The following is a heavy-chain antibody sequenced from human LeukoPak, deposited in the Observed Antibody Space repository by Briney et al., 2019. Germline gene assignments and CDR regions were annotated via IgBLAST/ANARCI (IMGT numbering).Heavy chain of an antibody. J-gene: IGHJ3*02. CDR2: IYYSGST. V-gene: IGHV4-31*03. D-gene: IGHD3-3*01. Sequence: KTSETLSLTCTVSGGSISSGGYYWSWIRQHPGKGLEWIGYIYYSGSTYYNPSLKSRVTISVDTSKNQFSLKLSSVTAADTAAYYCARRRTYYDFWSGYPDAFDIWGQGTMVTVSS. CDR3: ARRRTYYDFWSGYPDAFDI. CDR1: GGSISSGGYY.